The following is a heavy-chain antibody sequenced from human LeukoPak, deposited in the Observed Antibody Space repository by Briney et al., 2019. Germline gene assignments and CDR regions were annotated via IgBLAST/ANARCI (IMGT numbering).Heavy chain of an antibody. CDR3: AKASIVVDY. Sequence: GESLRLACEASGFTFSSYWMSWVRQAPGKGLEWVANIKTDGSEKYYVDSVKGRFTISRDNAKNSLYLQMNSLRAEDTAVYYCAKASIVVDYWGQGTLVTVSS. J-gene: IGHJ4*02. CDR2: IKTDGSEK. D-gene: IGHD3-22*01. CDR1: GFTFSSYW. V-gene: IGHV3-7*03.